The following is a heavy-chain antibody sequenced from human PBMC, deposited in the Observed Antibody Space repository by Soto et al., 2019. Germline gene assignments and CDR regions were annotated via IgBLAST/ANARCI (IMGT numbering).Heavy chain of an antibody. CDR3: ARVPDR. CDR2: IYYSGST. J-gene: IGHJ5*02. CDR1: GESISNYY. V-gene: IGHV4-59*12. D-gene: IGHD2-2*01. Sequence: SSETLCLTCTVSGESISNYYWSWIRQPPGKGLEWIGYIYYSGSTNYNPSLKSRVTISVDTSKNQFSLKLSSVTAADTAVYYCARVPDRWGQGTLVTVSS.